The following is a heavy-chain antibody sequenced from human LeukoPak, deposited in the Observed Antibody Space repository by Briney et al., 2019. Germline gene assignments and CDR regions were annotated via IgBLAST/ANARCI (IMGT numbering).Heavy chain of an antibody. D-gene: IGHD1-7*01. V-gene: IGHV3-74*01. CDR2: ISGDGNTK. CDR1: GFTFSSYW. J-gene: IGHJ4*02. CDR3: ASYNWNFLNDY. Sequence: GGSLRLSCAASGFTFSSYWMYWVRQAPGKGLVWVSGISGDGNTKRYADSVKGRFTISRDNAKKTLYLQMNSLRAEDTAVFYCASYNWNFLNDYWGQGTLVTVSS.